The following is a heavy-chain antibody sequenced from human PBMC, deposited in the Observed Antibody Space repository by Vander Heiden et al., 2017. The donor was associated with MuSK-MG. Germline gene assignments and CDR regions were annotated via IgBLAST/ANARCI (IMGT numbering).Heavy chain of an antibody. CDR2: ISAYNGNT. J-gene: IGHJ5*02. V-gene: IGHV1-18*01. Sequence: QVQLVQSGAEVKKPGASVKVSCRASGYTFISYCISWVRQAPGQGLEWMGWISAYNGNTNYAKKLQGIVTMTTDTSTSTAYRELRSLRSDETAVYYCAREVYVAGSDDTQNWFDPWGQVTLGTVYS. CDR1: GYTFISYC. CDR3: AREVYVAGSDDTQNWFDP. D-gene: IGHD3-10*01.